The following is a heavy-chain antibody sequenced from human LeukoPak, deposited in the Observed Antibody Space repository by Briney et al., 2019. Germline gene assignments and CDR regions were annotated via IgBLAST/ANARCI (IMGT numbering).Heavy chain of an antibody. Sequence: SETLSLTCAVSGGSISSGGYSWSWIRQPPGKGLEWIGHIYYSGYTYHNPSLKSRVTISVDTSKNQFSLKLSSVTAADTAVYYCARTYSSGRRIDYWGQGTLVTVSS. V-gene: IGHV4-30-2*03. CDR3: ARTYSSGRRIDY. D-gene: IGHD6-19*01. CDR1: GGSISSGGYS. CDR2: IYYSGYT. J-gene: IGHJ4*02.